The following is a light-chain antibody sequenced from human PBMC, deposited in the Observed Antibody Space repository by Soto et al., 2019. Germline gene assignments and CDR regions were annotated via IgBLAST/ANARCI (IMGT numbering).Light chain of an antibody. J-gene: IGKJ5*01. CDR3: QQSYGAPIT. CDR2: SAS. CDR1: QSIRDF. Sequence: DIQMTPSPSSLSASVGDRVTITCRASQSIRDFLNWYQQKPGKAPKLLISSASSLQSGVPARFSGSGSGADFTLSITSLQPEDFATYYCQQSYGAPITFGQGTRLEIK. V-gene: IGKV1-39*01.